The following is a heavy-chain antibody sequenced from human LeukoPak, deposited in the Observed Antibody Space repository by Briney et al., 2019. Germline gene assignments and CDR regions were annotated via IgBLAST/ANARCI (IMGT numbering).Heavy chain of an antibody. V-gene: IGHV3-48*04. CDR2: ISSSSATI. CDR3: ARGRDLFDS. Sequence: PGGSLRLSCVASGFTFNTYSMNWFRQAPGKGPEWISYISSSSATIYYADSVKGRFTISRDNAKNSLYLQMNSLRAEGTAVYYCARGRDLFDSWGQGTLVIVSS. J-gene: IGHJ4*02. CDR1: GFTFNTYS.